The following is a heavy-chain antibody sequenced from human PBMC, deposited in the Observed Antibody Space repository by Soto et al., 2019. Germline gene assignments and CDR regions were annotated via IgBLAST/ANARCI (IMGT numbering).Heavy chain of an antibody. D-gene: IGHD2-15*01. Sequence: EVQLVESGGGLVKPGGSLRLSCAASGFTFSSYSMNWVRQAPGKGLEWVSSISTYSSYLYYADSVKGRFTISRDNAKNSLYLQMNSLRAEDTAVYYCARETVAIYPYCAYIDVWGKGTTVTVSS. CDR2: ISTYSSYL. J-gene: IGHJ6*03. CDR3: ARETVAIYPYCAYIDV. V-gene: IGHV3-21*01. CDR1: GFTFSSYS.